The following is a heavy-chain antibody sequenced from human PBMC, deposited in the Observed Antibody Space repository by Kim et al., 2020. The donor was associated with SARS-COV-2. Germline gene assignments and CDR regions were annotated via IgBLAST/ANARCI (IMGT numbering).Heavy chain of an antibody. Sequence: SETLSLTCTVSGGSISSSSYYWGWIRQPPGKGLEWIGSIYYSGSTYYNPSLKSRVTISVDTSKNQFSLKLSSVTAADTAVYYCARQDSGYEVFSYYYGMDVWGQGTTVTVSS. J-gene: IGHJ6*02. CDR2: IYYSGST. V-gene: IGHV4-39*01. D-gene: IGHD5-12*01. CDR3: ARQDSGYEVFSYYYGMDV. CDR1: GGSISSSSYY.